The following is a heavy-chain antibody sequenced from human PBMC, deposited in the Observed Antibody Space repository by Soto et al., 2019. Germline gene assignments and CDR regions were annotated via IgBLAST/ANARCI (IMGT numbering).Heavy chain of an antibody. J-gene: IGHJ6*02. CDR2: ISAYNGNT. D-gene: IGHD2-2*01. V-gene: IGHV1-18*04. CDR3: ARDDCSSTSCLYGMDV. CDR1: GYTFTSYG. Sequence: ASVKVSCKASGYTFTSYGISWVRRAPGQGLEWMGWISAYNGNTNYAQKLQGRVTMTTDTSTSTAYMELRSLRSDDTAVYYCARDDCSSTSCLYGMDVWGRGTTVTVSS.